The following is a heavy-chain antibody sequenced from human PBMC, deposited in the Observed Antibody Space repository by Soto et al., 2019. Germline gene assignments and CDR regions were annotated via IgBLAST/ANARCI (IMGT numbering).Heavy chain of an antibody. Sequence: LEILSLTCTVSGGTISSYWWSWIRQPPGKGLEWIGYIYYSGITNYNPSLKSRVTILVDTSKTQYSLKLCSVTAADTAEYYCAKQVAAGAVHVDWGQGTLVTVSS. J-gene: IGHJ4*02. D-gene: IGHD6-13*01. V-gene: IGHV4-59*08. CDR3: AKQVAAGAVHVD. CDR2: IYYSGIT. CDR1: GGTISSYW.